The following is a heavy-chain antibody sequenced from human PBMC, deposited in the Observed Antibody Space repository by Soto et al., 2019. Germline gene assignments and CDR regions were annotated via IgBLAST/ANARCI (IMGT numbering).Heavy chain of an antibody. CDR3: ARERVRFLERYYYYGMDV. D-gene: IGHD3-3*01. CDR2: ISYDGSNK. Sequence: QVQLVESGGGVVQPGRSLRLSCAASGYTFSSYAMHWVRQAPGKGLEWVAVISYDGSNKYYADSVKGRFTISRDNSKNTLYLQMNSLRAEDTAVYYCARERVRFLERYYYYGMDVWGQGTTVTVSS. J-gene: IGHJ6*02. CDR1: GYTFSSYA. V-gene: IGHV3-30-3*01.